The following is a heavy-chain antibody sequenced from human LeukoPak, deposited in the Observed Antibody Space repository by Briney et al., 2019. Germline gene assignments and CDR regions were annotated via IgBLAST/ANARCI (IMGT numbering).Heavy chain of an antibody. Sequence: SHDGSNKFYEDSVKGRFTISRDNSKNTLYLQMNSLRAEDTAVYYCAKEPGITVTGAFDSWGQGTLVTVSS. CDR2: SHDGSNK. J-gene: IGHJ4*02. D-gene: IGHD6-19*01. V-gene: IGHV3-30-3*02. CDR3: AKEPGITVTGAFDS.